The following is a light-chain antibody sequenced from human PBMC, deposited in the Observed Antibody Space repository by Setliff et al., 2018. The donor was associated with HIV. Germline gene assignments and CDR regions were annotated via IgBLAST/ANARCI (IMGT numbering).Light chain of an antibody. J-gene: IGKJ3*01. CDR3: QNSFT. CDR1: QSISSS. Sequence: DLHMTQSPSTLSASVGDIVIITCRASQSISSSLAWYQQQPGKAPKLLIYGASTLENGVPSRFSGSGSGTEFTLTINSLQPDDFATYYCQNSFTFGPGTKVDIK. CDR2: GAS. V-gene: IGKV1-5*03.